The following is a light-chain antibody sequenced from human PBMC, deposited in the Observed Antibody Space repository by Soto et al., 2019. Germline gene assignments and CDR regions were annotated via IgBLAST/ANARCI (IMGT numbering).Light chain of an antibody. CDR2: EVS. V-gene: IGLV2-8*01. CDR1: SSDVGGYDY. J-gene: IGLJ7*01. CDR3: SSYAGSNFWV. Sequence: QSALTQPPSASGSPGQSVTISCTGTSSDVGGYDYVSWYQQHPGKAPKVIIYEVSKRPSGVPDRFSCSKSGNTASLTVSGLQAEDEADYYCSSYAGSNFWVFGGGTQLTVL.